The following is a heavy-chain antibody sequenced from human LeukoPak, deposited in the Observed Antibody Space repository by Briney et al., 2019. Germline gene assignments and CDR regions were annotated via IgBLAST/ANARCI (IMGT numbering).Heavy chain of an antibody. CDR1: GFTFSSYS. Sequence: GGSLRLSCAASGFTFSSYSMNWVRQAPGKGLKWVSSISSSSSCIYYADSVKGRFTISRDNAKNSLYLQMNSLRAEDTAVYYCARESDRTLDAFDIWGQGTMVTVSS. J-gene: IGHJ3*02. CDR3: ARESDRTLDAFDI. V-gene: IGHV3-21*01. CDR2: ISSSSSCI.